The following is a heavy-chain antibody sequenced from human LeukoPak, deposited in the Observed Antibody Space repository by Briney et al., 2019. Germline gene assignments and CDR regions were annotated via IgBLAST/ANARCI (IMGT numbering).Heavy chain of an antibody. D-gene: IGHD3-3*01. CDR3: ARDGADYDFWSGYFYFQH. CDR1: GFTFSSYA. V-gene: IGHV3-64*01. Sequence: GGSLRLSCAASGFTFSSYAMHWVRQAPGKGLEYVSAISSNGGSTYYANSVKGRFTISRDNSKNTLYLQMGSLRAEDMAVYYCARDGADYDFWSGYFYFQHWGQGTLVTVSS. CDR2: ISSNGGST. J-gene: IGHJ1*01.